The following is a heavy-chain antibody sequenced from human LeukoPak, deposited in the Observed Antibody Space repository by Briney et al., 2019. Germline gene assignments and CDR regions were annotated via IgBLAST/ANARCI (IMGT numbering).Heavy chain of an antibody. CDR3: ARGGYYGSGSDFRFDP. CDR2: IYYRGSS. V-gene: IGHV4-39*07. J-gene: IGHJ5*02. Sequence: SETPSLTCSVSGGSISSSSYYWGWIRQPPGKGLEWIGNIYYRGSSYYNPPLKSRVTISVDTSKNQFSLKLSSVTAADTAVYYCARGGYYGSGSDFRFDPWGQGTLVTVSS. D-gene: IGHD3-10*01. CDR1: GGSISSSSYY.